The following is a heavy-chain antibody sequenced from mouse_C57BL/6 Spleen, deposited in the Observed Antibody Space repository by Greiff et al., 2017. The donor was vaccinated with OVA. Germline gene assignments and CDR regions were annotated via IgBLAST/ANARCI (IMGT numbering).Heavy chain of an antibody. Sequence: VQLQQSGAELVKPGASVKLSCKASGYTFTEYTIHWVKQRSGQGLEWIGWFYPGSGSIKYNEKFKDKATLTADKSSSTVYMELSRLTSEDSAVYCCARHEALYDYDGRGGYAMDYWGQGTSVTVSS. D-gene: IGHD2-4*01. CDR1: GYTFTEYT. J-gene: IGHJ4*01. V-gene: IGHV1-62-2*01. CDR2: FYPGSGSI. CDR3: ARHEALYDYDGRGGYAMDY.